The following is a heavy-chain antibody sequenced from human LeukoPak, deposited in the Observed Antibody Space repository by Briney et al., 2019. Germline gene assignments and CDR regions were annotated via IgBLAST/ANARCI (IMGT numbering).Heavy chain of an antibody. D-gene: IGHD3-9*01. Sequence: GGSLRLSCSASGFTFSDYDMNWVRQAPGKGLEWVSSISYLSSHVYYGDSVKGRFSISRDNAKNSLYLQMNSLRAEDTAVYYCAREKRYNDLLTGYYSFDYWGQGTMVPVSS. CDR2: ISYLSSHV. J-gene: IGHJ4*02. V-gene: IGHV3-21*01. CDR3: AREKRYNDLLTGYYSFDY. CDR1: GFTFSDYD.